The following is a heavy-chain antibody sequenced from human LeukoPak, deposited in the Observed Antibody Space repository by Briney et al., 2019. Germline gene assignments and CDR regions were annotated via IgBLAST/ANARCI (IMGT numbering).Heavy chain of an antibody. Sequence: GGSLRLSCAASGFTFSSYAMSWVRQAPGKGLEGVSAISGSGGSTYYADSVKGRFTISRDNSKNTLYLQMNSLRAEDTAVYYCAKDNKYSYGFFDYWGQGTLVTVSS. V-gene: IGHV3-23*01. D-gene: IGHD5-18*01. CDR1: GFTFSSYA. J-gene: IGHJ4*02. CDR3: AKDNKYSYGFFDY. CDR2: ISGSGGST.